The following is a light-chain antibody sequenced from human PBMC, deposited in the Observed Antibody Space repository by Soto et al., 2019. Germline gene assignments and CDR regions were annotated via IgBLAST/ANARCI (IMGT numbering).Light chain of an antibody. J-gene: IGKJ1*01. CDR1: QSVSNSL. Sequence: EIVLTQSPGTLSLSPGDRATLSCRASQSVSNSLLAWYQQTPGQAPRLLIYGTSSRATGIPDRFSGSGSGTDFTLTISRLEPEDFAVYYCHQFDSSLTFGQGATVEFK. CDR3: HQFDSSLT. CDR2: GTS. V-gene: IGKV3-20*01.